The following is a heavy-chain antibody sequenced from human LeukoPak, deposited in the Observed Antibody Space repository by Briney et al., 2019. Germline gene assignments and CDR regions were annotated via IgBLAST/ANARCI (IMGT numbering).Heavy chain of an antibody. CDR3: ARAGSGSYYSAFDY. Sequence: GGSLRLSCAASGFTFDDYGMSWVRQAPGKGLEWVAVISYDGSNKYYADSVKGRFTISRDNSKNTLYLQMNSLRAEDTAVYYCARAGSGSYYSAFDYWGQGTLVTVSS. J-gene: IGHJ4*02. D-gene: IGHD1-26*01. V-gene: IGHV3-30*03. CDR2: ISYDGSNK. CDR1: GFTFDDYG.